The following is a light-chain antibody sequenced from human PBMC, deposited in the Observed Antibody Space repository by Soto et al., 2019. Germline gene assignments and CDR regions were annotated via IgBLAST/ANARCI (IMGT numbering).Light chain of an antibody. CDR1: QSVSSN. CDR3: QHYNNWPLT. Sequence: EIVMTQSPATLSVSPWERATLSCRASQSVSSNLAWYQQKPGQAPRLLIYGASTRATGTPARFSGSGSGTEFTLTISSLQSEDFAVYYCQHYNNWPLTFGGGTKVDNK. V-gene: IGKV3D-15*01. CDR2: GAS. J-gene: IGKJ4*01.